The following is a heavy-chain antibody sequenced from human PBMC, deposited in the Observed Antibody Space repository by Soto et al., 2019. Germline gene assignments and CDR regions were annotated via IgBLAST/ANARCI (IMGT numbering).Heavy chain of an antibody. CDR2: INAGNGNT. Sequence: QVQLVQSGAEVKKPGASVKVSCKASGYTFTSYAMHWVRQAPGQRLEWMGWINAGNGNTKYSQKFQGRVTITRDTSASTAYMELSSLRSEDTAVYYCARGHLSVREVYGMDVWGQGTTVTVSS. CDR3: ARGHLSVREVYGMDV. D-gene: IGHD3-10*01. V-gene: IGHV1-3*01. CDR1: GYTFTSYA. J-gene: IGHJ6*02.